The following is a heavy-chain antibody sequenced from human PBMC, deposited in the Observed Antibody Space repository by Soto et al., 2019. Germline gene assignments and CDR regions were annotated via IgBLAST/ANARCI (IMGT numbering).Heavy chain of an antibody. CDR3: ASARYHW. D-gene: IGHD1-20*01. V-gene: IGHV4-34*01. CDR1: GGSFSDYY. CDR2: INHSGST. J-gene: IGHJ4*02. Sequence: PSETLSLTCAVYGGSFSDYYWTWIRQPPGKGLEWIGEINHSGSTNYNPSLESRATISVDTSKNRFSLTLSSVTAADTAVYYCASARYHWWGQGTLVTVSS.